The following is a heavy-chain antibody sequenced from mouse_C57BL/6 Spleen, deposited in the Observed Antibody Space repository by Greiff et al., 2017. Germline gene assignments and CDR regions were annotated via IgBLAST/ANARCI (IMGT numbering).Heavy chain of an antibody. CDR1: GFTFSSYG. CDR3: ARRGDYDGYWYFDV. D-gene: IGHD2-4*01. Sequence: DVHLVESGGDLVKPGGSLKLSCAASGFTFSSYGMSWVRQTPDKRLEWVATISRGGSYTYYPDSVKGRFTISRDNAKNTLYLQMSSLKSEDTAMYYCARRGDYDGYWYFDVWGTGTTVTVSS. CDR2: ISRGGSYT. J-gene: IGHJ1*03. V-gene: IGHV5-6*01.